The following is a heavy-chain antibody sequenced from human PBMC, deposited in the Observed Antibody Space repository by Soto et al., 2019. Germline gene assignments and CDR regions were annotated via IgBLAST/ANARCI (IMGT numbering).Heavy chain of an antibody. CDR2: INEDGSEK. Sequence: PGGSLRLSCAASGFSLSTYLMTWIRQSPGKGLEWVANINEDGSEKYYVGSVKGRFIVSRDNAKNSLSLQMDNLRVEDTALYYCVTPRFDYWGQGTLVTVS. CDR1: GFSLSTYL. CDR3: VTPRFDY. V-gene: IGHV3-7*03. J-gene: IGHJ4*02.